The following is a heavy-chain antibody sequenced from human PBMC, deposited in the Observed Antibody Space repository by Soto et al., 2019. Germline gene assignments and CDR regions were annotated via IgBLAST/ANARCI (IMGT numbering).Heavy chain of an antibody. CDR3: ARAPQIVAMGRPFDY. CDR1: GGSFSGYS. J-gene: IGHJ4*02. Sequence: PSETLSLTCAVYGGSFSGYSWNWIRQPPGKGLEWIGEINHSGSTNYNPSLKSRVTISLDTSKNQFSLRLTSLTAADTAVYFCARAPQIVAMGRPFDYWGQGILVTASS. CDR2: INHSGST. D-gene: IGHD5-12*01. V-gene: IGHV4-34*01.